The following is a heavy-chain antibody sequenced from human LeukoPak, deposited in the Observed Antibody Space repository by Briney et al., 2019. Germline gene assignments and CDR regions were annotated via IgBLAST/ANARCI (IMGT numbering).Heavy chain of an antibody. V-gene: IGHV3-9*01. CDR1: GFTFNDYA. CDR3: VKDIDSSPYFPTD. Sequence: GGSLRLSCAASGFTFNDYAMHWVRQGPGKGLEWVSGRNGGSIGYADSVTGRFTISRDNAKNSLYLQMNSLRAEDTALYYCVKDIDSSPYFPTDWGQGTLVTVSS. J-gene: IGHJ4*02. D-gene: IGHD3-22*01. CDR2: RNGGSI.